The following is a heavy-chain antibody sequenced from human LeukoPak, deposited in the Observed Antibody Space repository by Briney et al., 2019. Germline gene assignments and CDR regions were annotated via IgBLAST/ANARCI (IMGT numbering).Heavy chain of an antibody. D-gene: IGHD2-2*01. CDR1: GFTFSSYS. Sequence: GGSLRLSCAASGFTFSSYSMNWVRQAPGKGLEWVSSISSSSSYIYYADSVKGRFTISRDNAKNSLYLQMNSLRAEDTAVYYCARCSSTSCCDRGFDPWGQGTLVTVSS. J-gene: IGHJ5*02. V-gene: IGHV3-21*01. CDR3: ARCSSTSCCDRGFDP. CDR2: ISSSSSYI.